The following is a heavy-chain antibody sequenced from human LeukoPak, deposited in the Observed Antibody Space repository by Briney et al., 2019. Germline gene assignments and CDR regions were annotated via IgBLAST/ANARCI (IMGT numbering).Heavy chain of an antibody. V-gene: IGHV1-24*01. CDR2: FDPEDGET. Sequence: ASVKVSCKVSGYALTELSMHWVRQAPGKGLEWMGGFDPEDGETIYAQKFQGRVTMTEDTSTDTAYMELSSLRSEDTAVYYCATEEVRGVTSKRYYYYGMDVWGQGTTVTVSS. J-gene: IGHJ6*02. D-gene: IGHD3-10*01. CDR1: GYALTELS. CDR3: ATEEVRGVTSKRYYYYGMDV.